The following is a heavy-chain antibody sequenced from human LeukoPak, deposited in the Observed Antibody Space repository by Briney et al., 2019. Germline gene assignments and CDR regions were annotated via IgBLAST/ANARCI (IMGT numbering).Heavy chain of an antibody. CDR1: GASVTDYY. CDR2: IHHSGDS. D-gene: IGHD7-27*01. Sequence: SETLSLTCTVSGASVTDYYWSWIRQSPGKGLEWISYIHHSGDSDYNPSLRSRVTTSLDTSKNQFSLNLISVTAADTAVYYCTRGHWGLQSWSQGTLVTVSS. V-gene: IGHV4-59*02. CDR3: TRGHWGLQS. J-gene: IGHJ5*02.